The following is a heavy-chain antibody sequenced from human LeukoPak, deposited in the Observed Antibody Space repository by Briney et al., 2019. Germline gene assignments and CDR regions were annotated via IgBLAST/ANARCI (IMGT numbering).Heavy chain of an antibody. D-gene: IGHD2-21*02. CDR2: IKQDGSEK. CDR1: GFTFSSYW. V-gene: IGHV3-7*01. J-gene: IGHJ4*02. Sequence: GSLRLSCAASGFTFSSYWMSWVRQAPGKGLEWVANIKQDGSEKYYVDSVKGRFTISRDNAKNSLYLQMNSLRAEDTAVYYCARGGRGVVVTAIYFDYWGQGTLVTVSS. CDR3: ARGGRGVVVTAIYFDY.